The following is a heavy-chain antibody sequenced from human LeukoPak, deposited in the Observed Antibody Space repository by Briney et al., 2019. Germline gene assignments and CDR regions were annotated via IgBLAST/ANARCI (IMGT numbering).Heavy chain of an antibody. V-gene: IGHV4-34*01. J-gene: IGHJ3*02. D-gene: IGHD3-9*01. CDR1: GGSFSGYY. Sequence: KPSETLSLTCAVYGGSFSGYYWSWIRQPPEKGLEWIGEINHSGSTNYNPSLKSRVTISVDMSKNQFSLKLSSVTAADMAVYYCARGANEVERMTGNYDDAFDIWGEGTMVTVST. CDR3: ARGANEVERMTGNYDDAFDI. CDR2: INHSGST.